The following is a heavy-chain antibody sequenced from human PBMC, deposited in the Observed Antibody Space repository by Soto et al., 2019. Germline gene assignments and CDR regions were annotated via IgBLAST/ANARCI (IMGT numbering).Heavy chain of an antibody. J-gene: IGHJ4*02. V-gene: IGHV3-74*03. D-gene: IGHD1-26*01. Sequence: EVQLVESGGGLVQPGGSLRLSCAASGFTFSSYWMHWLRQVPGTGLVWVSHIDSDGNYTMYADSVKGRFAISRENAKNTVYLQMNSPIAEDTAVYYCVRDDVGVGIDYWGLGTLVTVSS. CDR2: IDSDGNYT. CDR3: VRDDVGVGIDY. CDR1: GFTFSSYW.